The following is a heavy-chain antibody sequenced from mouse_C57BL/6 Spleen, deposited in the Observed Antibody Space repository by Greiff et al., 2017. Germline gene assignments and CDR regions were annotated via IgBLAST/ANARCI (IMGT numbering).Heavy chain of an antibody. CDR3: ARDITTVVATPFAY. V-gene: IGHV1-81*01. J-gene: IGHJ3*01. CDR2: IYPRSGNT. CDR1: GYTFTSYG. D-gene: IGHD1-1*01. Sequence: QVQLQQSGAELARPGASVKLSCKASGYTFTSYGISWVKQRTGQGLEWIGEIYPRSGNTYYNEQFKGKATLTATKSSSTAYMELRSLTSEDSAVYFCARDITTVVATPFAYWGQGTLVTVSA.